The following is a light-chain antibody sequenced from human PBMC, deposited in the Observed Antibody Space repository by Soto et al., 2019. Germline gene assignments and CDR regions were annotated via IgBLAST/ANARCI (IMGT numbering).Light chain of an antibody. V-gene: IGKV1-5*03. CDR3: QHYNSYSRT. CDR2: KAS. J-gene: IGKJ1*01. CDR1: DNIDTW. Sequence: DIQMTQSPSTVSASVGDRVAITCRASDNIDTWVAWYQQKPGEAPKLLIYKASKLESGDPSRFAGFGSGTEFTLSIGSLQPDDFATYYCQHYNSYSRTFGQGTKVEIK.